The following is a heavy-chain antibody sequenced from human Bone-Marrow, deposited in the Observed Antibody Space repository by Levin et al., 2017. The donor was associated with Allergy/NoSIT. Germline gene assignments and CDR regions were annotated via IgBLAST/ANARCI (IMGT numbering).Heavy chain of an antibody. V-gene: IGHV4-4*07. CDR3: ARIGIYRYFDY. CDR1: GGSVTPYY. J-gene: IGHJ4*01. D-gene: IGHD3-16*02. CDR2: IFSSGTT. Sequence: PSETLSLTCTVSGGSVTPYYWGWIRQSAGKGLEWIGRIFSSGTTTFNPSLKSRVTMSIDTSKNHFSLSLRSVTAADTAVYHCARIGIYRYFDYWGQGILVTVSS.